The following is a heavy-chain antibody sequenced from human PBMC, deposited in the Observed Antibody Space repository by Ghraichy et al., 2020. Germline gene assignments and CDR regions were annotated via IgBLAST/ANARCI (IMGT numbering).Heavy chain of an antibody. J-gene: IGHJ4*02. Sequence: GGSLRLSCAASGFTFSSYAMHWVRQAPGKGLEWVAVISYDGSNKYYADSVKGRFTISRDNSKNTLYLQMNSLRAEDTAVYYCAGDAGSGSYHFDYWGQGTLVTVSS. D-gene: IGHD1-26*01. CDR1: GFTFSSYA. CDR2: ISYDGSNK. CDR3: AGDAGSGSYHFDY. V-gene: IGHV3-30*04.